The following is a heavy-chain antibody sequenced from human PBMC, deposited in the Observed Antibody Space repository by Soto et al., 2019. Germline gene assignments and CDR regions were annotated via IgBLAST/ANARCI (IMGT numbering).Heavy chain of an antibody. J-gene: IGHJ4*02. CDR1: GGSISSGVYY. CDR2: IYYSGST. D-gene: IGHD6-19*01. Sequence: SETLSLTCTVSGGSISSGVYYWSWIRQHPGKGLEWIGYIYYSGSTYYNPSLKSRVTISVDTSKNQFSLKLSSVTAADTAVYYRARDRGSSGWSYFDYWGQGTLVTVSS. CDR3: ARDRGSSGWSYFDY. V-gene: IGHV4-31*03.